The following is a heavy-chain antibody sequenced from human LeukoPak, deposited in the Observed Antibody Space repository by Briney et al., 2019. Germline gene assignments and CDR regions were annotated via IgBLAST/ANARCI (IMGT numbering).Heavy chain of an antibody. D-gene: IGHD1-26*01. CDR2: INAGNGNT. CDR3: ARGDPGSYSAFDI. J-gene: IGHJ3*02. Sequence: ASVKVSCKASGYTFTSYAMHWVRQAPGQRLEWMGWINAGNGNTKYSQKFQGRVTITGDTSASTAYMELSSLRSEDTAVYYCARGDPGSYSAFDIWGQGTMVTVSS. CDR1: GYTFTSYA. V-gene: IGHV1-3*01.